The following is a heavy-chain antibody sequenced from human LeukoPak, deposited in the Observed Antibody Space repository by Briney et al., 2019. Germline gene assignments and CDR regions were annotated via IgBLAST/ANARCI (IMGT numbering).Heavy chain of an antibody. CDR3: ARLYLRYDFWSGYYNFFDY. CDR1: GGSISSSSYY. CDR2: IYYSGST. Sequence: SETLSLTCTVSGGSISSSSYYWGWIRQPPGKGLEWIGSIYYSGSTHYNPSLKSRVTISVDTSKNQFSLKLSSVTAADTAVYYCARLYLRYDFWSGYYNFFDYWGQGTLVTVSS. D-gene: IGHD3-3*01. V-gene: IGHV4-39*01. J-gene: IGHJ4*02.